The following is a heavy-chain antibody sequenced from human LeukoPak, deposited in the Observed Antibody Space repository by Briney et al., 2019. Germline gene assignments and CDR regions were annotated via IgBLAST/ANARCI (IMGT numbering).Heavy chain of an antibody. V-gene: IGHV3-23*01. Sequence: PGGSLRLSCAASGFTFSSYAMSWVRQAPVKVLEWVSAISGSGGSTYCADSVKGRFTISRDNSKNTLYLQMNSLRAEDTAVYYCAKVKVWEPVTEYYLDYWGQGTLVTVSS. D-gene: IGHD1-26*01. CDR1: GFTFSSYA. J-gene: IGHJ4*02. CDR3: AKVKVWEPVTEYYLDY. CDR2: ISGSGGST.